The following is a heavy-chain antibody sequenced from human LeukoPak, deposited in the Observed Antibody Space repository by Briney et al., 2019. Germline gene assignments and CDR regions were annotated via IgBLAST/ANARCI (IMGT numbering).Heavy chain of an antibody. D-gene: IGHD6-25*01. CDR3: ATAPLSAPTDY. J-gene: IGHJ4*02. V-gene: IGHV3-23*01. CDR1: GFTFSSYA. Sequence: GGSLRLSCAASGFTFSSYAMSWVRQAPGKGLEWVSAISGSGGSTYYANSVKGRFTISRDNSKNTLYLQMNSLRAEDTAVYYCATAPLSAPTDYWGQGTLVTVSS. CDR2: ISGSGGST.